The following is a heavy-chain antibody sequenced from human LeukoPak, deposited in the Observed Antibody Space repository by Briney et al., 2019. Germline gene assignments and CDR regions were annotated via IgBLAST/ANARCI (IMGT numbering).Heavy chain of an antibody. J-gene: IGHJ4*02. CDR1: GYTFTSYY. Sequence: SVKVSCKASGYTFTSYYMHWVRQAPGQGLEWMGRTIRILGIAKYAQKFQGRLTITADTSTSTAYMQLTNLGSDDTAVYYCASQFLLPFDYWGRGTLVTVSS. CDR3: ASQFLLPFDY. V-gene: IGHV1-69*02. D-gene: IGHD3-22*01. CDR2: TIRILGIA.